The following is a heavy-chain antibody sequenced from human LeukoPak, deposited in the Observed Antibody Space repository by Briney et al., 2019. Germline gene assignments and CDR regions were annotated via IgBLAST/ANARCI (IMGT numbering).Heavy chain of an antibody. J-gene: IGHJ4*02. Sequence: GGSLRLSCAASGFTFSSYSMNWVRQAPGKGLEWVSSISSSSSYIYYADSVKGRFTISRDNAKNSLYLQMSSLRAEDTAVYYCASSPAAAGGSYFDYWGQGTLVTVSS. CDR3: ASSPAAAGGSYFDY. CDR1: GFTFSSYS. CDR2: ISSSSSYI. V-gene: IGHV3-21*01. D-gene: IGHD6-13*01.